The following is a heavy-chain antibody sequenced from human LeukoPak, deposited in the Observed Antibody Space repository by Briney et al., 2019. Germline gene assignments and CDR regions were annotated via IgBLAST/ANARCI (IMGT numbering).Heavy chain of an antibody. CDR2: ISHDGINK. CDR1: GFSFSSYA. CDR3: ARDRREYSSGWYFDQ. Sequence: PGGSLRLSCVVSGFSFSSYAMHWVRQAPGKGLERVAVISHDGINKYYADSVKGRFTISRDISKNTLYVQMNSLRGEDTAVYYCARDRREYSSGWYFDQWGQGILVTASS. D-gene: IGHD6-19*01. V-gene: IGHV3-30*04. J-gene: IGHJ4*02.